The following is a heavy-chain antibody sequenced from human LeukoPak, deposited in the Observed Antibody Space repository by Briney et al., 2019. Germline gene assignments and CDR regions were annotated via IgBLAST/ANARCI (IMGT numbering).Heavy chain of an antibody. CDR1: GYTFTGYY. D-gene: IGHD3-10*01. CDR3: ARGGKIMINMVRGALASRDAFDI. J-gene: IGHJ3*02. Sequence: ASVKVSCKASGYTFTGYYMHWVRQAPGQGLEWMGWINPNSGGTNYAQKFQGRVTMTRDKSIRTAYMELSRLTSDDTAVYYCARGGKIMINMVRGALASRDAFDIWGQGTMVTVSS. CDR2: INPNSGGT. V-gene: IGHV1-2*02.